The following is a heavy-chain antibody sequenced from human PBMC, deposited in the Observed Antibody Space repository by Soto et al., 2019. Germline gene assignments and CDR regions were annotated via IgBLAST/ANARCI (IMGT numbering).Heavy chain of an antibody. Sequence: SETLSLTCTVSSGSISSYYWSWIRQPPGKGLEWIGYIHYTGNTNSNPSLKGRVTLSIDPSWNQFSLQLRSVTAADTSVYYCAAGDYMNGFQYREIKCFDTWGQGTLVTVSS. CDR3: AAGDYMNGFQYREIKCFDT. J-gene: IGHJ5*02. D-gene: IGHD3-9*01. CDR2: IHYTGNT. CDR1: SGSISSYY. V-gene: IGHV4-59*01.